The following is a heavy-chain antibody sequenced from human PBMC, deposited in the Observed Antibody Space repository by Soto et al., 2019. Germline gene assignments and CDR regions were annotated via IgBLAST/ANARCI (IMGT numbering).Heavy chain of an antibody. D-gene: IGHD6-13*01. J-gene: IGHJ3*02. CDR2: ISYDGSNK. Sequence: GGSLRLSCAASGFTFSSYAMHWVRQAPGKGLEWVAVISYDGSNKYYADSVKGRFTISRDNSKNTLYLQMNSLRAEDTAVYYCARTLAAPIAFDIWGQGTMVTVSS. V-gene: IGHV3-30-3*01. CDR1: GFTFSSYA. CDR3: ARTLAAPIAFDI.